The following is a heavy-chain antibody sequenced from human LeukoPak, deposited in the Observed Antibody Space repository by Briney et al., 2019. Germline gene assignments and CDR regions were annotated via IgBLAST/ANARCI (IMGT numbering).Heavy chain of an antibody. J-gene: IGHJ4*02. Sequence: GGSLGLSCAASGFTFSSYAMHWVRQAPGKGLEWVAVISYDGSNKYYADSVKGRFTISRDNSKNTLYLQMNSLRAEDTAVYYCARTTMIVVVITDFDYWGQGTLVTVSS. CDR2: ISYDGSNK. V-gene: IGHV3-30-3*01. D-gene: IGHD3-22*01. CDR3: ARTTMIVVVITDFDY. CDR1: GFTFSSYA.